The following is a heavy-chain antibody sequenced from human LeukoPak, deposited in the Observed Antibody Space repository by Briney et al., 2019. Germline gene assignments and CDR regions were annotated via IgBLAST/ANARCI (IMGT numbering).Heavy chain of an antibody. CDR3: ARTLRLGTPRAFDI. CDR1: GFTFSRSA. Sequence: PGGSLRLSCAASGFTFSRSAMSWVRQAPGKGLEWVSAISGGGGSTYYADSVKGRFTISRDNSKSSLYLQMNSLRAEDTALYYCARTLRLGTPRAFDIWGRGTMVTVSS. CDR2: ISGGGGST. J-gene: IGHJ3*02. V-gene: IGHV3-23*01. D-gene: IGHD1-14*01.